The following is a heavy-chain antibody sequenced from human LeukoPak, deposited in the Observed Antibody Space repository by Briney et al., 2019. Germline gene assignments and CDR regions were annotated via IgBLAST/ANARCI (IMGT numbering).Heavy chain of an antibody. CDR1: GFTFSSYG. CDR2: ISYDGSNK. Sequence: GGSRRLSCAASGFTFSSYGMHWVRQAPGKGLEWVAVISYDGSNKYYADSVKGRFTISRDNSKNTLYLQMNSLRAEDTAVYYCAKDRGDIVVVPAAKYYYYGMDVWGQGTTVTVSS. CDR3: AKDRGDIVVVPAAKYYYYGMDV. V-gene: IGHV3-30*18. D-gene: IGHD2-2*01. J-gene: IGHJ6*02.